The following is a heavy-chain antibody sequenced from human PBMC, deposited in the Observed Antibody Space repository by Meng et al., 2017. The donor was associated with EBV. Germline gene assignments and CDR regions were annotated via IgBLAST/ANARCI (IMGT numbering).Heavy chain of an antibody. D-gene: IGHD6-13*01. CDR1: GGTFSSYA. Sequence: VQLVHAGAKVKKPGSSVKVSCKASGGTFSSYAISWVRQAPGQGLEWMGGIIPIFGTANYAQKFQGRVTITADKSTSTAYMELSSLRSEDTAVYYCARAEIAAAGRLDYWGQGTLVTVSS. J-gene: IGHJ4*02. CDR2: IIPIFGTA. V-gene: IGHV1-69*06. CDR3: ARAEIAAAGRLDY.